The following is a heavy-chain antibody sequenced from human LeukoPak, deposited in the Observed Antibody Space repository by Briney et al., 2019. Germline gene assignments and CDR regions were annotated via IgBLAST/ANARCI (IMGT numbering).Heavy chain of an antibody. CDR2: IRYGGSNK. J-gene: IGHJ4*02. V-gene: IGHV3-30*02. D-gene: IGHD3-10*01. CDR3: AKSYGESLAGY. CDR1: GFTFSSYG. Sequence: GGSLRLSCAASGFTFSSYGVHWVRQAPGKGLEWVAFIRYGGSNKYYADSVKGRFTISRDNSKNTLYLQMNSLRAEDTAVYYCAKSYGESLAGYWGQGTLVTVSS.